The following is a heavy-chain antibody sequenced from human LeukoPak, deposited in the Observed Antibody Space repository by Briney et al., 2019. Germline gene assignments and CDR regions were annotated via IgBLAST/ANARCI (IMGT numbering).Heavy chain of an antibody. CDR1: GYTFTSYD. CDR2: MKPNSGNT. V-gene: IGHV1-8*01. J-gene: IGHJ4*02. CDR3: ARGGIYDFWSGYDY. D-gene: IGHD3-3*01. Sequence: ASVKVSCKASGYTFTSYDINWVRQATGQGLEWMGWMKPNSGNTGYAQKFQGRVTITRNTSISTAYMELSSLRSEDTAVYYCARGGIYDFWSGYDYWGQGTLVTVS.